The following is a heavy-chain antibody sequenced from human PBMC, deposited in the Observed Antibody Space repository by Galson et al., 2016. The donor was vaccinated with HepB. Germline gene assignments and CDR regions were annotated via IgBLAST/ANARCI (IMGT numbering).Heavy chain of an antibody. D-gene: IGHD6-6*01. CDR3: ARLAHGNNTSVVRYFDL. V-gene: IGHV4-31*03. CDR1: GASITSGGYH. Sequence: TLSLTCTVSGASITSGGYHWSWIRQHPEKGLEWIGYIYHTGTAYYNPSLKSRLHISVNTSKNQVSLELNSATAADTAVYSCARLAHGNNTSVVRYFDLWGRCTLVTVSS. J-gene: IGHJ2*01. CDR2: IYHTGTA.